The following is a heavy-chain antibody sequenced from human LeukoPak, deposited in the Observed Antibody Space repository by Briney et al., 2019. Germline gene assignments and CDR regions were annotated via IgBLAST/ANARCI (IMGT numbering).Heavy chain of an antibody. Sequence: SETLSLTCTVSGGSISSYYWSWIRQPPGKGLEWIGYIYYSGSTNYNPSLKSRVTISVDTSKNQFSLKLSSVTAAGTAVYYCARVTRSGSYYYYGMDVWGQGTTVTVSS. J-gene: IGHJ6*02. CDR2: IYYSGST. CDR1: GGSISSYY. CDR3: ARVTRSGSYYYYGMDV. V-gene: IGHV4-59*01. D-gene: IGHD1-26*01.